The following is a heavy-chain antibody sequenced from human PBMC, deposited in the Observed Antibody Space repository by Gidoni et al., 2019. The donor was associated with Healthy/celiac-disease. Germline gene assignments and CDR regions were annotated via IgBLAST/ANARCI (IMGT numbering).Heavy chain of an antibody. CDR2: ILPILGIA. CDR3: AIATFLRLKGWYFDY. CDR1: GGTFSSYA. V-gene: IGHV1-69*10. J-gene: IGHJ4*02. Sequence: QVQLVQSGAEVKKPGSSVKVSCKASGGTFSSYAIRWVRQAPGQGLEWMGGILPILGIANYAQKFQGRVTITADKSTSTAYMELSSLRSEDTAVYYCAIATFLRLKGWYFDYWGQGTLVTVSS. D-gene: IGHD2-15*01.